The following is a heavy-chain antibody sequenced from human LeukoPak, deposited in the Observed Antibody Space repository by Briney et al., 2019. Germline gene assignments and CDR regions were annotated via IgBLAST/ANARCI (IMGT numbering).Heavy chain of an antibody. D-gene: IGHD6-19*01. CDR3: ARDRLLQWLVQGYFDY. CDR2: ISYDGSNK. V-gene: IGHV3-30*04. CDR1: GFTFSSDA. Sequence: GGSLRLSRAASGFTFSSDAMHWVRQAPGKGLEWVAVISYDGSNKYYADSVKGRFTISRDNSKNTLYLQMNSLRAEDTAVYYCARDRLLQWLVQGYFDYGGQGTLVTVSS. J-gene: IGHJ4*02.